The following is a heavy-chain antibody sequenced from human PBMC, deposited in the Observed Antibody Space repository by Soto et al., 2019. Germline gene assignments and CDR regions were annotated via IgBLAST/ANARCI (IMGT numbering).Heavy chain of an antibody. V-gene: IGHV4-34*01. J-gene: IGHJ6*02. Sequence: SETLSLTCAVYGGSFSGYYWSWIRQPPGKGLEWIGEINHSGSTNYNPSLKSRVTISVDTSKNQFSLKLSSVPAADTAVYYCARGRVLRFLEWLSDSYYSGMDVWGQGTTVTASS. CDR2: INHSGST. CDR3: ARGRVLRFLEWLSDSYYSGMDV. D-gene: IGHD3-3*01. CDR1: GGSFSGYY.